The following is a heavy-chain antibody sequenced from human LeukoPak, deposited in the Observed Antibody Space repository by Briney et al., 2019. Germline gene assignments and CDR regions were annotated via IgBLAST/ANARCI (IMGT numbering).Heavy chain of an antibody. Sequence: ASVKVSCKVSGYTLTELSMHWVRQAPGKGLEWMGAFDPEDGETIYAQKFQGRVTMTEDTSTDTAYMELSSLRSEDTAVYYCAAGLPHDCLPTDYWGQGTLVTVTS. CDR2: FDPEDGET. J-gene: IGHJ4*02. V-gene: IGHV1-24*01. D-gene: IGHD3-9*01. CDR3: AAGLPHDCLPTDY. CDR1: GYTLTELS.